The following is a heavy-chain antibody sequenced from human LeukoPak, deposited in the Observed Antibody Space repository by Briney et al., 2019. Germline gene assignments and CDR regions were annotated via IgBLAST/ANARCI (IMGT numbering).Heavy chain of an antibody. J-gene: IGHJ4*02. V-gene: IGHV3-30*03. CDR3: AGAIGYFDY. Sequence: PGGSLRLSCAASGSSFSTHAMHWVRQAPGKGLEGVGVISYDGSDKYYVDSVKGRFTISRDNSKNTLYLQMSSLRAEDTPVYYCAGAIGYFDYWGQGTLVTVSS. CDR2: ISYDGSDK. CDR1: GSSFSTHA. D-gene: IGHD2-21*01.